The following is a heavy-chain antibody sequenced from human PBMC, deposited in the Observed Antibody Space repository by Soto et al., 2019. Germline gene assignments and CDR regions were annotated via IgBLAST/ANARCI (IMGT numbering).Heavy chain of an antibody. CDR2: INPSGGST. D-gene: IGHD2-2*01. Sequence: ASVQVSCKASGYTFTSYYMHWVRQAPGQGLEWMGIINPSGGSTSYAQKFQGRVTMTRDTSTSTVYMELSSLRSEDTAVYYCARDSWIVVVPAALRYYNWFDPWGQGTLVTVSS. CDR1: GYTFTSYY. V-gene: IGHV1-46*01. J-gene: IGHJ5*02. CDR3: ARDSWIVVVPAALRYYNWFDP.